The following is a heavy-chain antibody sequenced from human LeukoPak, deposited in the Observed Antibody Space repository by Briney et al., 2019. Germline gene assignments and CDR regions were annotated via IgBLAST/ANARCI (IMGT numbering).Heavy chain of an antibody. J-gene: IGHJ4*02. D-gene: IGHD6-19*01. Sequence: GRSLRLSCAASGFTFTRYGMHWVRQDPGKGLGWVAVIWFDGSNKYYADSVKGRFTISRDNSKNTLYLQINSLRAEDTGVYYCARDELRSGWYFDYWGQGTLVSVCS. CDR3: ARDELRSGWYFDY. CDR2: IWFDGSNK. V-gene: IGHV3-33*01. CDR1: GFTFTRYG.